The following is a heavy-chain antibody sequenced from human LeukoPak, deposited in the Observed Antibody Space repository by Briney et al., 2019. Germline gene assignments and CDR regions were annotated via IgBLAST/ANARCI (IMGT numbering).Heavy chain of an antibody. Sequence: GSSVKVSCKASGGTSSSYAISWVRQAPGQGLEWMGGIIPIFGTANYAQKFQGRVTITADESTSTAYMELSSLRSEDTAVYYCARDDCSSTSCYYGFGYAFDIWGQGTMVTVSS. CDR3: ARDDCSSTSCYYGFGYAFDI. J-gene: IGHJ3*02. D-gene: IGHD2-2*01. CDR2: IIPIFGTA. CDR1: GGTSSSYA. V-gene: IGHV1-69*01.